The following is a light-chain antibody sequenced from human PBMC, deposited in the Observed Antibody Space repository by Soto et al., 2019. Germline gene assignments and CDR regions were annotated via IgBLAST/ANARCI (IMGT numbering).Light chain of an antibody. J-gene: IGLJ1*01. CDR1: SSDVGGYNY. CDR2: DVS. Sequence: QSVLTQPPSASGSPGQSVTISCTGTSSDVGGYNYVSWYQQHPGKAPTLMIYDVSKRPSGVPDRFSGSKSGNTASLTVSGLQAEDEADYYCSSYAGSNNSLYVFGTGTKVTVL. V-gene: IGLV2-8*01. CDR3: SSYAGSNNSLYV.